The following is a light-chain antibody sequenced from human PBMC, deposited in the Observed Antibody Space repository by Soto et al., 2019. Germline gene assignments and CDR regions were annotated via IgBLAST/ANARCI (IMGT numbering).Light chain of an antibody. CDR3: QQYGRSPT. Sequence: DIVLTQSPGTLSLSPGERATLSCRSSQSVSSNYLAWYQQKPDQAPRLVIYDGSGRATGIPDRFSGSGSGTAFTLTISRLEPEDSAVYYCQQYGRSPTFGQGTKVEIK. J-gene: IGKJ1*01. CDR1: QSVSSNY. V-gene: IGKV3-20*01. CDR2: DGS.